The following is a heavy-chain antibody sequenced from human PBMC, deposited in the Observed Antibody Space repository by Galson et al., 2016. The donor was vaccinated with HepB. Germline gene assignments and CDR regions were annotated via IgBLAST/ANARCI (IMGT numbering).Heavy chain of an antibody. J-gene: IGHJ4*02. V-gene: IGHV5-51*01. Sequence: QSGAEVTKPGESLQISCKGSGYSFTRYWIGWVRQMPGKGLEWMGIIYPGDSDSRYSPSFQGQVTFSAVKSISTAFLQWSSLKASDTAMYYCARRMRYSSSAFDYWGQGTLVTVSS. CDR1: GYSFTRYW. D-gene: IGHD6-6*01. CDR3: ARRMRYSSSAFDY. CDR2: IYPGDSDS.